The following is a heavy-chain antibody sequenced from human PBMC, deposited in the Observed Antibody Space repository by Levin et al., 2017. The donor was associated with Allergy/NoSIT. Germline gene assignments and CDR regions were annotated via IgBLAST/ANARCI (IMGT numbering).Heavy chain of an antibody. CDR3: ARATPFLGGAFDI. CDR1: GGSFSGYY. J-gene: IGHJ3*02. CDR2: INHSGST. V-gene: IGHV4-34*01. Sequence: SETLSLTCAVYGGSFSGYYWSWIRQPPGKGLEWIGEINHSGSTNYNPSLKSRVTISVDTSKNQFSLKLSSVTAADTAVYYCARATPFLGGAFDIWGQGTMVTVSS.